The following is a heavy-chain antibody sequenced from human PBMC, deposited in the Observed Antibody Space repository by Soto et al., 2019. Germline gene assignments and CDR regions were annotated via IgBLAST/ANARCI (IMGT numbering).Heavy chain of an antibody. V-gene: IGHV1-69*01. J-gene: IGHJ5*01. Sequence: QMQLVQSGAEVKKPGSSVRVSCKASGGTFGNFGISWVRQAPGQGLEWMGGTIPIFDTPHYAEKFRDRVTISSDATSTAYLELTSLTSEDTATYYCARDREDGSGTKYNWVDSWGQGTLVTVSS. CDR3: ARDREDGSGTKYNWVDS. CDR2: TIPIFDTP. D-gene: IGHD3-10*01. CDR1: GGTFGNFG.